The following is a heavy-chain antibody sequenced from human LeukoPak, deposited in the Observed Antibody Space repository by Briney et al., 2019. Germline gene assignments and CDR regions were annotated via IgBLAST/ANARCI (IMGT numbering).Heavy chain of an antibody. CDR1: GFPFHDYA. CDR3: ARVLAAGTLDY. CDR2: ISYDGSNK. J-gene: IGHJ4*02. Sequence: PGGSLRLSCAASGFPFHDYAMHWVRQAPGKGLEWVAVISYDGSNKYYADSVKGRFTISRDNSKNTLYLQMNSLRAEDTAVYYCARVLAAGTLDYWGQGTLVTVSS. V-gene: IGHV3-30*04. D-gene: IGHD6-13*01.